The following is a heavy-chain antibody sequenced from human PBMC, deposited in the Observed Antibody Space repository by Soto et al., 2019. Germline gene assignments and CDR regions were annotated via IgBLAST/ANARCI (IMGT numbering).Heavy chain of an antibody. Sequence: PSENLSLTCSVSGGSIGRYYWSWVRQAPGKGLEWIAYVSYSGATRYNPSLESRVTMSVNASKNQFSLRLNSVTAADTAVYYCARDGQYDSGGYYSHFDNWGKGNLVP. V-gene: IGHV4-59*01. CDR2: VSYSGAT. J-gene: IGHJ4*02. CDR3: ARDGQYDSGGYYSHFDN. D-gene: IGHD3-22*01. CDR1: GGSIGRYY.